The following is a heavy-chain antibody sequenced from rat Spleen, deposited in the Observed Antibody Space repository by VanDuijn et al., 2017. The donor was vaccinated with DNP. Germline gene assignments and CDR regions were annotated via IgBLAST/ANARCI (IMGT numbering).Heavy chain of an antibody. CDR2: ISSSGART. Sequence: EVQLVESGGGLVQPGRSLKLSCVASGFSFSNYFMAWVRQAPKKGLEWVATISSSGARTYFPDSMKGRFTISRDNSKGSLYLQMNSLKFEDTATYHCARHPGDYFDYWGQGVMVTVSS. V-gene: IGHV5-25*01. D-gene: IGHD1-4*01. CDR1: GFSFSNYF. J-gene: IGHJ2*01. CDR3: ARHPGDYFDY.